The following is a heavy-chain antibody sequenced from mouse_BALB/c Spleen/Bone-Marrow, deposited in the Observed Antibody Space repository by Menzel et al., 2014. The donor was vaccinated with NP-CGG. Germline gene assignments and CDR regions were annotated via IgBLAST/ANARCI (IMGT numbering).Heavy chain of an antibody. J-gene: IGHJ2*01. Sequence: VQLQQSGPGLVKPPQSLSLTCSVTGYSITSGYYWNWIRQFPGNKLEWMGYISYDGSNNYNPSLKNRISITRDTSKNQFFLKLNSVTTEDTATYYCARDWDGYYFDYWGQGTTLTVSS. D-gene: IGHD2-3*01. V-gene: IGHV3-6*02. CDR3: ARDWDGYYFDY. CDR2: ISYDGSN. CDR1: GYSITSGYY.